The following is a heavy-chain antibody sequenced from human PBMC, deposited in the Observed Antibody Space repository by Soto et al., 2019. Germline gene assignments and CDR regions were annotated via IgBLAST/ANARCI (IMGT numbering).Heavy chain of an antibody. CDR3: ARGRTASYYYYGMDV. CDR2: IYYSGST. Sequence: PSETLSLTCTVSGVSISSGDYYWSWIRQPPGKGLEWIGYIYYSGSTYYNPSLKSRVTISVDTSKNQFSLKLSSVTAADTAVYYCARGRTASYYYYGMDVWGQGTTVTVSS. CDR1: GVSISSGDYY. V-gene: IGHV4-30-4*01. D-gene: IGHD1-1*01. J-gene: IGHJ6*02.